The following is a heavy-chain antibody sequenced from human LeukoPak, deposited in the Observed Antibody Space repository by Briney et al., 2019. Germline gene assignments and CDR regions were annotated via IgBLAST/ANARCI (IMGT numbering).Heavy chain of an antibody. V-gene: IGHV4-59*01. CDR2: IYYNGYT. J-gene: IGHJ4*02. CDR1: GDSIRSYY. Sequence: SETLSLTCTVSGDSIRSYYWTWIRQPPGKGLEWIANIYYNGYTYFNPSLKSRVTISVDTSKNRFSLNLTSLTAADTAIYYCARGKGCSGAYCYSGFDYWGQGTLVTVSS. D-gene: IGHD2-15*01. CDR3: ARGKGCSGAYCYSGFDY.